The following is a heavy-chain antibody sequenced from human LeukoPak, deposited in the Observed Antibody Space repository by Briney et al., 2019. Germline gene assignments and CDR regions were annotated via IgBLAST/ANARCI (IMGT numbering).Heavy chain of an antibody. J-gene: IGHJ4*02. CDR3: ARDGPHSGTYYYDN. V-gene: IGHV3-7*01. CDR2: IKQDGSEK. CDR1: GFTLSSYW. Sequence: GGSLRLSCAASGFTLSSYWMSWVRQAPGNGLEWVANIKQDGSEKHYVDSVKGRFTISRDNAKNSLFLQMNSLRAEDTAVYFCARDGPHSGTYYYDNWGQGTLVTVSS. D-gene: IGHD1-26*01.